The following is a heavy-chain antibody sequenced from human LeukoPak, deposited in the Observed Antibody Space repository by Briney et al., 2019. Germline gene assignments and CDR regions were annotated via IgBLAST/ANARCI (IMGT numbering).Heavy chain of an antibody. CDR1: GFTFNNAW. Sequence: GGSLRLSCAASGFTFNNAWMSWVRQAPGKGLEWVGRIKSKTDGGTTDYAAPVRGRFTISRDDSKSTLYLQMSSLKAEDTAVYFCATDRGARDSWGQGTLVTVSS. V-gene: IGHV3-15*01. CDR2: IKSKTDGGTT. CDR3: ATDRGARDS. D-gene: IGHD4/OR15-4a*01. J-gene: IGHJ4*02.